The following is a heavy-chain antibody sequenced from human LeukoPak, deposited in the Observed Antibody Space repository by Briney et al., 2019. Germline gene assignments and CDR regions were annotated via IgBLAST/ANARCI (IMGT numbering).Heavy chain of an antibody. CDR2: IYYSGST. V-gene: IGHV4-59*01. CDR3: ARGQTYYYGSGSYYNGLNWFDP. CDR1: GGSITNYY. Sequence: SEALSLTCTVSGGSITNYYWSWIRQPPGKGLEWIGYIYYSGSTNYNPSLKSRVTISVDTSKNQFSLKLSSVTAADTAVYYCARGQTYYYGSGSYYNGLNWFDPWGQGTLVTVSS. J-gene: IGHJ5*02. D-gene: IGHD3-10*01.